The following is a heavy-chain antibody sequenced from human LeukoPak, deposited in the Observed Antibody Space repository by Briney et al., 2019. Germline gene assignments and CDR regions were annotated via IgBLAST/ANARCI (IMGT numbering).Heavy chain of an antibody. CDR1: GYTFTSYY. D-gene: IGHD6-19*01. Sequence: EASVRVSCKASGYTFTSYYMHWVRQAPGQGLEWMGIINPSGGSTSYAQKFQGRVTMTRDMSTSTVYMELSSLRSEDMAVYYCARGGIAVAGDFDYWGQGTLVTVSS. V-gene: IGHV1-46*01. CDR2: INPSGGST. CDR3: ARGGIAVAGDFDY. J-gene: IGHJ4*02.